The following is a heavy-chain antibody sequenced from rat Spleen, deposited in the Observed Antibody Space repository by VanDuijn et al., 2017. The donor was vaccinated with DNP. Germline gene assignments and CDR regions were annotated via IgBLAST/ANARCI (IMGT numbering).Heavy chain of an antibody. Sequence: EVQLQESGPGLVEPSQSLSLTCSVTGYSITSCCRWTWIRKFPGHKLEWMGYINSAGSIEYNPSLKSRISITRDTAKNQFFLQVNAVTTEDTATYYCARSRGPLDYWGQGVMVTVSS. D-gene: IGHD1-11*01. V-gene: IGHV3-3*01. J-gene: IGHJ2*01. CDR1: GYSITSCCR. CDR3: ARSRGPLDY. CDR2: INSAGSI.